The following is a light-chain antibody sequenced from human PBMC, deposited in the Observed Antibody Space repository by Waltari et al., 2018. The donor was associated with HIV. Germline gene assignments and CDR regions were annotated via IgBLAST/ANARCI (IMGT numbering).Light chain of an antibody. V-gene: IGKV3-15*01. CDR3: QQYNDWPPLT. CDR2: SAS. Sequence: EIVMTQSPATLSVSPGERATLSCRASQSVSTNLAWYQQKPGQAPGLPIYSASTRATGISSRFSGSGSGTVFTLTISSLQSEDFAVYYCQQYNDWPPLTFGGGTKVEMK. J-gene: IGKJ4*01. CDR1: QSVSTN.